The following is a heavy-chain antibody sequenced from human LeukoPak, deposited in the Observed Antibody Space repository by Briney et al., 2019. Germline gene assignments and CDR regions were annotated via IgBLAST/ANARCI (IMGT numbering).Heavy chain of an antibody. CDR1: GGSISSGSYY. D-gene: IGHD3-10*01. CDR3: ARMRDYYGSGTLSATDGFDI. Sequence: PSETLSLTCTVSGGSISSGSYYWSWIRQPAEKGLEWIGRMYTSGTTNYNPSLKSRVTILVDTSKNQFSLEVNSVTAADTAMYYCARMRDYYGSGTLSATDGFDIWGQGTMVTVSS. J-gene: IGHJ3*02. CDR2: MYTSGTT. V-gene: IGHV4-61*02.